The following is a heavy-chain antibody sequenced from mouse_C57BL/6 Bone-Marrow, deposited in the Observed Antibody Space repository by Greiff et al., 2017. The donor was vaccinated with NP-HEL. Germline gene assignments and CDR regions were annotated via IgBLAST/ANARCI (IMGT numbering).Heavy chain of an antibody. CDR2: IDPSDSET. J-gene: IGHJ2*01. CDR1: GYTFTSYW. Sequence: QVQLQQPGAELVRPGSSVKLSCKASGYTFTSYWMHWVKQRPIQGLEWIGNIDPSDSETHYNQKFKDKATLTVDKSSSTAYMPLSSLTSGVSAVYYGAREGYYGSSYGYWGQGTTLTVSS. V-gene: IGHV1-52*01. CDR3: AREGYYGSSYGY. D-gene: IGHD1-1*01.